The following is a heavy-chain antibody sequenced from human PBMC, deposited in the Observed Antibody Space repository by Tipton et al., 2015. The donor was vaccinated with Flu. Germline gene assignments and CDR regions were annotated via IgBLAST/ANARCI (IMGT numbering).Heavy chain of an antibody. J-gene: IGHJ4*02. CDR3: ASGGLEGASPGGY. Sequence: QSGAEVKKPGASVRVSCKTSGYTFTGYFIHWVRQAPGQGLEWMGWINPNIDGTNYAQKFQGRVTVTRDTSISTAYMELSRLRSDDTAVYYCASGGLEGASPGGYWGQGTLVTVSS. CDR2: INPNIDGT. D-gene: IGHD1-26*01. CDR1: GYTFTGYF. V-gene: IGHV1-2*02.